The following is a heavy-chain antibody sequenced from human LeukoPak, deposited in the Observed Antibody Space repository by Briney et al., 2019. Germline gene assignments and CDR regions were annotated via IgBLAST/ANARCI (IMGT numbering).Heavy chain of an antibody. CDR2: ISYDGSNK. V-gene: IGHV3-30*18. CDR1: GFTFSSYG. CDR3: AKDNSYVLDH. Sequence: GGSLRLSCAASGFTFSSYGMHWVRQAPGKGLEWVAVISYDGSNKYYADSVKGRFTISRDNSKNTLYLQMNSLRAEDTAVYYCAKDNSYVLDHWGQGTLVTVSS. D-gene: IGHD5-18*01. J-gene: IGHJ1*01.